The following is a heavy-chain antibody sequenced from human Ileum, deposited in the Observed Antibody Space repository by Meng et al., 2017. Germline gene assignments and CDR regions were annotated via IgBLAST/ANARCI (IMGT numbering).Heavy chain of an antibody. CDR2: IYYSGST. V-gene: IGHV4-30-4*01. D-gene: IGHD3-3*01. Sequence: QVQLQESGPGLVKPSQTLSLTCTVSGGSISSGDYYWSWIRQPPGKGLEWIGHIYYSGSTYYNPSLKSRVTISVDTSKNQFSLKLSSVTAADTAVYYCARENTIFGVVWGSWFDPWGQGTLVTVSS. CDR1: GGSISSGDYY. J-gene: IGHJ5*02. CDR3: ARENTIFGVVWGSWFDP.